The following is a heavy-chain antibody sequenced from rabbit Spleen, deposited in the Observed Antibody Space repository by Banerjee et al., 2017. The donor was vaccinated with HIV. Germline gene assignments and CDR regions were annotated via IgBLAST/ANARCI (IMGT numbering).Heavy chain of an antibody. CDR1: GIDFTKYY. J-gene: IGHJ3*01. D-gene: IGHD4-1*01. CDR3: ARAIVPWLGLTRLDL. Sequence: QLTETGGVLVQPGGSLTLSCKASGIDFTKYYITWVRQAPGKGLEWIGIIYAAKGSTDYASWVNGRFPISSDNAQSTVDLKMTSLTAADTATYFCARAIVPWLGLTRLDLWGQGTLVTVS. V-gene: IGHV1S7*01. CDR2: IYAAKGST.